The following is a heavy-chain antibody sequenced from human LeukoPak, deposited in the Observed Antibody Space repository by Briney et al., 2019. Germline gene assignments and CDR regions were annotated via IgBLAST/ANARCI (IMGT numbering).Heavy chain of an antibody. CDR1: GFTISNYY. D-gene: IGHD6-6*01. CDR3: ARGGPAPSIAY. Sequence: GGSLRLSCAASGFTISNYYMSWVRQAPGKGLEWVSVIYTGGNTYFSDAVKGRFTISRHNSKTTLYLQMNNLSAEDTGVYYCARGGPAPSIAYWGRGTLVSVSS. CDR2: IYTGGNT. J-gene: IGHJ4*02. V-gene: IGHV3-53*04.